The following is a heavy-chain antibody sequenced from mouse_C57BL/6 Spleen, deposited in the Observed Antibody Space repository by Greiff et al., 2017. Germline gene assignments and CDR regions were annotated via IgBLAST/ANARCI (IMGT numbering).Heavy chain of an antibody. CDR1: GYTFTSYW. CDR2: IYPGSGST. J-gene: IGHJ2*01. Sequence: QVQLQQPGAELVKPGASVKMSCKASGYTFTSYWITWVKQRPGQGLEWIGDIYPGSGSTNYNEKFKSKATLTVDTSSSTAYMQLSSLTSEDSAVYYCAREGVYYGPFDYWVQGTTLTVSS. D-gene: IGHD2-1*01. CDR3: AREGVYYGPFDY. V-gene: IGHV1-55*01.